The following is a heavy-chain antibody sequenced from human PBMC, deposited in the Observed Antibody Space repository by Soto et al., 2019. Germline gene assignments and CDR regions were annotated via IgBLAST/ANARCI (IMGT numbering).Heavy chain of an antibody. D-gene: IGHD5-18*01. J-gene: IGHJ4*02. CDR3: ARERGGYSYGDY. V-gene: IGHV1-18*01. CDR1: GYTFISYG. Sequence: QVQLVQSGAEVEKPGASGKVSCKPSGYTFISYGITWVRQAPGQGLEWMGWVNIYEGTTNYAQKFQGRVTMTTDTSTSTVYLELRSLRSDDTAIYYCARERGGYSYGDYWGQGTLVTVSS. CDR2: VNIYEGTT.